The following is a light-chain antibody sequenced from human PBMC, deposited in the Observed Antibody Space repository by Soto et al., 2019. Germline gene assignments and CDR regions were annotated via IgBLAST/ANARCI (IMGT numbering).Light chain of an antibody. V-gene: IGKV1-39*01. CDR3: QPSYRTPIT. CDR2: AAY. Sequence: DIQMTQSPSSLFSSVGGIVTITCRASQSISTFLNWYQQKPGKDPNLLIYAAYGLQSGVTSRFSGSGSGTDFTITISSLQPEDFATYYCQPSYRTPITVGQGTQVEIK. J-gene: IGKJ1*01. CDR1: QSISTF.